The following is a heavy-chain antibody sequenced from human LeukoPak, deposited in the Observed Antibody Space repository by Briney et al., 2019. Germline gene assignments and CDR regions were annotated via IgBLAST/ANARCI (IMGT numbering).Heavy chain of an antibody. CDR3: ARDSGSTVTRTLVGDAFDI. D-gene: IGHD4-17*01. J-gene: IGHJ3*02. CDR1: GGSISSYY. Sequence: PSETLSLTCTVSGGSISSYYWSWIRQPPGKGLEWIGYIYYSGSTNYNPSLKSRVTISVDTSKNQFSLKLSSVTAADTAVYYCARDSGSTVTRTLVGDAFDIWGQGTMVTVSS. V-gene: IGHV4-59*01. CDR2: IYYSGST.